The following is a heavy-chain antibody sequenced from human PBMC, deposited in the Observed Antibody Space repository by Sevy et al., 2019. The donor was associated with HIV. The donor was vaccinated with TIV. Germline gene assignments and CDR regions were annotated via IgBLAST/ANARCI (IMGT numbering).Heavy chain of an antibody. CDR1: GYTFTSYD. CDR2: MNPNSGNT. V-gene: IGHV1-8*01. CDR3: ARFLSTSYYYYYAMDV. J-gene: IGHJ6*02. D-gene: IGHD2-2*01. Sequence: SSVKVSFKASGYTFTSYDINWVRQATGQGLEWMGWMNPNSGNTGYAQKFQGRVTMTRNTSINTAYMELSGLRSEDTAVYYCARFLSTSYYYYYAMDVWGQGTTVTVSS.